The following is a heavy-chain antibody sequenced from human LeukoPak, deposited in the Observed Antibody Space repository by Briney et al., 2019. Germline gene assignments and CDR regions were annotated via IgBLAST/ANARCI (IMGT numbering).Heavy chain of an antibody. V-gene: IGHV3-23*01. CDR3: ARVAGWHWFDP. CDR2: IRPSGANT. D-gene: IGHD6-19*01. Sequence: GGSLRLSCAASGFTFSGYDMTWVRQAPGRGLEWVSSIRPSGANTYYGDSVKGRFTISRDNSKNTVYLQMNNMRVDVTAVYYCARVAGWHWFDPWGQGTLVTVSS. J-gene: IGHJ5*02. CDR1: GFTFSGYD.